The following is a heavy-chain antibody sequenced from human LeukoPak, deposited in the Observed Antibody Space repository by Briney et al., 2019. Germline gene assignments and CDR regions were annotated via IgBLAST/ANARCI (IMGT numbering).Heavy chain of an antibody. CDR2: IYYSGST. CDR3: AREGNTYCGGDCYSDDAFDI. J-gene: IGHJ3*02. V-gene: IGHV4-59*01. D-gene: IGHD2-21*02. Sequence: PSETLSLTCTVSGGSISSYYWSWIRQPPGKGLEWIGYIYYSGSTNYNPSLKSRVTIPVDTSKNQFSLKLSSVTAADTAVYYCAREGNTYCGGDCYSDDAFDIWGQGTMVTVSS. CDR1: GGSISSYY.